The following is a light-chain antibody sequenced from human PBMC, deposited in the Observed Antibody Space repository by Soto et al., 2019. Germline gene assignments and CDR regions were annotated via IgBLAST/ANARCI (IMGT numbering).Light chain of an antibody. CDR2: KVS. Sequence: DFVMTESPLSLPVTLGQPASISCSSSQSLLYRDGNTHLSWFHQRPAQSPRLXXYKVSNRDSGVPDRFSGSGSGTYLTLQISRVEAEDVGVYYCMQGTHWPPVTFGQGTKVDIK. J-gene: IGKJ1*01. CDR3: MQGTHWPPVT. CDR1: QSLLYRDGNTH. V-gene: IGKV2-30*01.